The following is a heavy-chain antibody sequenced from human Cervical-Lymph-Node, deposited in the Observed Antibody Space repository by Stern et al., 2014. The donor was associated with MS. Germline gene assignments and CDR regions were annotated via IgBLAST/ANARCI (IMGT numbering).Heavy chain of an antibody. CDR2: IYPGDSDT. CDR1: GYTFSNSW. D-gene: IGHD2-8*02. CDR3: ARGSAGAGAFFDY. J-gene: IGHJ4*02. Sequence: EVQLVESGAEVKKPGESLKISCKGSGYTFSNSWIGWVRQMPGRGVEWVGIIYPGDSDTRYSPSFQGQITISADKSISTACLQWNSLKASDTAIFYCARGSAGAGAFFDYWGQGTLVTVSS. V-gene: IGHV5-51*01.